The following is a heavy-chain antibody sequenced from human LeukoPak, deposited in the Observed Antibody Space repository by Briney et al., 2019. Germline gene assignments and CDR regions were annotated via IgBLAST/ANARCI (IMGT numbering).Heavy chain of an antibody. D-gene: IGHD2-2*01. CDR3: ARRLSSTPLYDF. CDR1: GYTFTSFW. J-gene: IGHJ4*02. V-gene: IGHV5-51*01. CDR2: IYPGDSDT. Sequence: GEPLKISCKGSGYTFTSFWIGWVRQMPGKGLEWMGIIYPGDSDTRYSSSFQGQVTISADKSISTAYLQWSSLKASDTAMYYCARRLSSTPLYDFWGQGTLVTVSS.